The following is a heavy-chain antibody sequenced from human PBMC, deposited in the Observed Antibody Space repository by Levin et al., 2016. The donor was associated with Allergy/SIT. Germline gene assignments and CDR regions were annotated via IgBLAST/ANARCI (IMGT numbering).Heavy chain of an antibody. CDR3: AKPLMPGIAAGIDY. D-gene: IGHD6-13*01. V-gene: IGHV3-30*18. Sequence: WIRQPPGKGLEWVAVISYDGSNKYYADSVKGRFTISRDNSKNTLYLQMNSLRAEDTAVYYCAKPLMPGIAAGIDYWGQGTLVTVSS. J-gene: IGHJ4*02. CDR2: ISYDGSNK.